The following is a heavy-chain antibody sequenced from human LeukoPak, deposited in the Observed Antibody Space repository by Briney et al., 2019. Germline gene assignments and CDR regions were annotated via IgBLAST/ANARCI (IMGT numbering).Heavy chain of an antibody. V-gene: IGHV3-33*08. CDR2: IWYDGSNK. CDR3: ARGDHYYDSSGYYYAFYYFDY. J-gene: IGHJ4*02. Sequence: GGSLRLSCAASGFTFSSYGMHWVRQAPGKGLEWVAVIWYDGSNKYYADSVKGRFTISRDNSKNTLYLQMNSLRAEDTAVYYCARGDHYYDSSGYYYAFYYFDYWGQGTLVTVSS. D-gene: IGHD3-22*01. CDR1: GFTFSSYG.